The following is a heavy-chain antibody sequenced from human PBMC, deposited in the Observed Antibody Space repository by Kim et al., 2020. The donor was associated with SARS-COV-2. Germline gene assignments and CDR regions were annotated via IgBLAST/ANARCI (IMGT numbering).Heavy chain of an antibody. CDR1: GFTFSSYW. J-gene: IGHJ3*02. V-gene: IGHV3-7*01. CDR3: ARDGDLYSSGKDAFEI. D-gene: IGHD6-19*01. Sequence: GGSLRLSCAASGFTFSSYWMTWVRQAPGKGLEWVANIMQDGNQKYYVDSVKGRFTISRDNAKNSLYLQMNSLRAEDTAVYYCARDGDLYSSGKDAFEIWGQGTMVTVSS. CDR2: IMQDGNQK.